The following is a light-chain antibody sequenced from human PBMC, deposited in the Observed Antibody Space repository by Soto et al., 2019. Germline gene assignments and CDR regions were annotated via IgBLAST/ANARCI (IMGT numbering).Light chain of an antibody. CDR1: NSNVGNNA. CDR2: YDD. V-gene: IGLV1-36*01. J-gene: IGLJ3*02. CDR3: AACDDSLNGWV. Sequence: QSVLTQPPSVSEDPRQRVTISCSGSNSNVGNNAVHWYKQLPGKAPKVLSYYDDLLPSGVSDRFSGSKTGTSAPLAISGLHSEAEADYDCAACDDSLNGWVFGGGTKLTVL.